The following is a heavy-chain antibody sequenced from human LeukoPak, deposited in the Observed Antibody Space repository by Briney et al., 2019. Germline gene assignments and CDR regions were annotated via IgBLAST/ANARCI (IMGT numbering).Heavy chain of an antibody. CDR2: IIPIFGTA. V-gene: IGHV1-69*13. CDR1: SYTFTSYG. J-gene: IGHJ4*02. Sequence: SVKVSCKASSYTFTSYGISWVRQAPGQGLEWMGGIIPIFGTANYAQKFQGRVTITADESTSTAYMELSSLRSEDTAVYYCAGLVGLVPYWGQGTLVTVSS. CDR3: AGLVGLVPY. D-gene: IGHD6-6*01.